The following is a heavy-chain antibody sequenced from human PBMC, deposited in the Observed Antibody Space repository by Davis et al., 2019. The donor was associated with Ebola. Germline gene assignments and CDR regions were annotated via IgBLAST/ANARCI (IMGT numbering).Heavy chain of an antibody. CDR2: INHSGST. D-gene: IGHD6-13*01. J-gene: IGHJ4*02. V-gene: IGHV4-34*01. Sequence: PSETLSLTCAVYGGSFSGYYWSWIRQPPGKGLEWIGEINHSGSTNYNPSLKSRVTISVDTSKNQFSLKLSSVTAADTAVYYCARGSAYSSSWSPWDYWGQGTLVTVSS. CDR3: ARGSAYSSSWSPWDY. CDR1: GGSFSGYY.